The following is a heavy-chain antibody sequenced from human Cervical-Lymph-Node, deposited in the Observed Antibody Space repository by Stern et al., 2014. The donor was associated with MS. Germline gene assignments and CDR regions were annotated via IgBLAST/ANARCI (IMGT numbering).Heavy chain of an antibody. CDR3: ARLSHYGSGELDS. Sequence: EVQLVESGGGLVLPGGSLRLSCTAPEFTFRSYSMSWVRQAPGKGLEWVSFISSSGSTIYYADSVKGRFTISRDNDKDSLYLQMNSLRAEDTSIYYCARLSHYGSGELDSWGQGTLVTVSS. CDR2: ISSSGSTI. D-gene: IGHD3-10*01. CDR1: EFTFRSYS. V-gene: IGHV3-48*01. J-gene: IGHJ5*01.